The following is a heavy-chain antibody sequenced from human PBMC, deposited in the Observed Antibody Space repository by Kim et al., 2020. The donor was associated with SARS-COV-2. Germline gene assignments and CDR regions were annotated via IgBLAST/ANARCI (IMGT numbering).Heavy chain of an antibody. CDR3: ARDNYGKSDLNYYYHGMDV. D-gene: IGHD3-10*01. CDR2: ISPYNGKT. Sequence: ASVKVSCKASGYTFANFGVSWLRQAPGQGPEWMGWISPYNGKTIYSEKFQGRVTLTTDTSTSTAYMELGSLGPNDTAVFYCARDNYGKSDLNYYYHGMDVWGPGTTVTVSS. V-gene: IGHV1-18*01. CDR1: GYTFANFG. J-gene: IGHJ6*02.